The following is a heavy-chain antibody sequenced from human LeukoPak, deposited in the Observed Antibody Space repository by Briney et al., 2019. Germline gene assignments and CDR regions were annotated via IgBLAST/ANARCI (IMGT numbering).Heavy chain of an antibody. V-gene: IGHV4-34*08. D-gene: IGHD6-6*01. J-gene: IGHJ4*02. CDR2: INHSGST. CDR3: ALGQLAPVDY. Sequence: GSLRLSCAASGFTFSDYYMSWIRQAPGKGLEWIGEINHSGSTNYNPSLKSRVTISVDTSKNQFSLKLSSVTAADTAVYYCALGQLAPVDYWGQGTLVTVSS. CDR1: GFTFSDYY.